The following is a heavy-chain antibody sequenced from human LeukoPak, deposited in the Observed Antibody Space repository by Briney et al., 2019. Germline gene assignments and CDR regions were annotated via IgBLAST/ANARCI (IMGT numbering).Heavy chain of an antibody. J-gene: IGHJ4*02. V-gene: IGHV3-11*01. CDR1: GFTFSDYY. Sequence: GGSLRLSCAASGFTFSDYYVSWIRQAPGKGLEWVSYISSSGSTIYYADSVKGRFTISRDNAKNSLYLQMNSLRAEDTAVYYCARHPGRRWLQFPFDYWGQGTLVTVSS. D-gene: IGHD5-24*01. CDR3: ARHPGRRWLQFPFDY. CDR2: ISSSGSTI.